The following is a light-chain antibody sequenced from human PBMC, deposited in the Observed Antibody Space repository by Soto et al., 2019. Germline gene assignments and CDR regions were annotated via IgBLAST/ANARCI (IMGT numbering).Light chain of an antibody. CDR3: GAWDNSLTGGV. CDR2: ENY. V-gene: IGLV1-51*02. CDR1: ASNIGNNY. J-gene: IGLJ2*01. Sequence: QSVLTQPPSVSAAPGQKVTISCAGSASNIGNNYVSWYQQLPGTAPKLHIYENYEPPSGIPDRFSGSKSGTSATLGITGLHTGDEADYYCGAWDNSLTGGVFGGGTKVTVL.